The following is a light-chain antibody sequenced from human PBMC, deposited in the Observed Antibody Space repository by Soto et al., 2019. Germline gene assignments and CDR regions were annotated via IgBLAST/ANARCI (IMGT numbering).Light chain of an antibody. CDR2: DAS. CDR1: QGISSY. J-gene: IGKJ5*01. Sequence: QLPQSPSSLSASVGDRVTITCRASQGISSYLAWYQQKPGKAPKLLIYDASTLESGVPSRFSGSGSGTDLTLTISSLQPEDGATYDCQQANSFPITFGQGTRLEIK. V-gene: IGKV1-9*01. CDR3: QQANSFPIT.